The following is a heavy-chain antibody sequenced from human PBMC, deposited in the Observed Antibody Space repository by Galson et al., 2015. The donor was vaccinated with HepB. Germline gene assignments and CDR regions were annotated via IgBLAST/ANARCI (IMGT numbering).Heavy chain of an antibody. CDR3: AKYIQRGSEGN. CDR2: IAKSGVWA. CDR1: GFTFTNDA. V-gene: IGHV3-23*01. D-gene: IGHD6-25*01. J-gene: IGHJ4*02. Sequence: SLRLSCAASGFTFTNDALSWVRHAPGKGLEWVSSIAKSGVWAKYADSVRGRFTISRDDTQNTLYLQMNTMTAEDTAIYYCAKYIQRGSEGNWGQGTLVTVSS.